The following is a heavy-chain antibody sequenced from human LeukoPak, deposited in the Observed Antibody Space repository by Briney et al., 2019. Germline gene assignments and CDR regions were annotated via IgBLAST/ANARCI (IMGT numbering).Heavy chain of an antibody. CDR2: INTNTGNP. J-gene: IGHJ4*02. CDR1: GYTFTSYA. CDR3: ARDMGSYGDYTFDY. D-gene: IGHD4-17*01. Sequence: EASVKASCKASGYTFTSYAMNWVRQAPGQGLEWMGWINTNTGNPTYAQGFTGRFVFSLDTSVSTAYLQISSLKAEDTAVYYCARDMGSYGDYTFDYWGQGTLVTVSS. V-gene: IGHV7-4-1*02.